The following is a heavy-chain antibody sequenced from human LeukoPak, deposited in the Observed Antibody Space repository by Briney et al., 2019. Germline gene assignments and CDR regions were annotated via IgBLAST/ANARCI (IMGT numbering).Heavy chain of an antibody. D-gene: IGHD6-13*01. CDR3: ASSVAAAGTPFDY. CDR1: GYTFTSYG. CDR2: ISAYSGNT. Sequence: ASVKVSCKASGYTFTSYGISWVRQAPGQGLEWMGWISAYSGNTNYAQKLQGRVTMTTDTSTSTPYMELRSLRSDDTAVYYCASSVAAAGTPFDYWGQGTLVTVS. J-gene: IGHJ4*02. V-gene: IGHV1-18*01.